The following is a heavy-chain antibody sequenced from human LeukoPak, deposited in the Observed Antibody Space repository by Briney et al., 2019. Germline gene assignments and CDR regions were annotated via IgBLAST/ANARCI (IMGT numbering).Heavy chain of an antibody. J-gene: IGHJ4*02. V-gene: IGHV1-18*01. CDR3: ARAEGNCGGACYYDY. Sequence: ASVKVSCKASGYTFTSYGISWVRQAPGQGREWMGWISAYNGNTNYAQKLQGRVTMTTDTSTSTAYMKLRSLRSDDTAVYYCARAEGNCGGACYYDYWGQGTLVTVSS. CDR1: GYTFTSYG. D-gene: IGHD2-21*02. CDR2: ISAYNGNT.